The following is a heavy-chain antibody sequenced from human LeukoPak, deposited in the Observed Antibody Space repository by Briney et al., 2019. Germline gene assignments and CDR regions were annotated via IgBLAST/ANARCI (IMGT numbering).Heavy chain of an antibody. CDR2: IYSDNT. D-gene: IGHD4/OR15-4a*01. CDR1: GFTFSSYG. Sequence: GGTLRLSCAASGFTFSSYGMSWVRQAPGKGLEWVSFIYSDNTHYSDSVKGRFTISRDNSKNTLYLQMKSLRAEDTAVYYCARRAGAYSHPYDYWGQGTLVTVSS. CDR3: ARRAGAYSHPYDY. J-gene: IGHJ4*02. V-gene: IGHV3-53*01.